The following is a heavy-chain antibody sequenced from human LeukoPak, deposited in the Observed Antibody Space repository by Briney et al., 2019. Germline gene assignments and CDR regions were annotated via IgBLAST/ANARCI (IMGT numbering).Heavy chain of an antibody. D-gene: IGHD4-17*01. CDR2: MNPNSGNT. J-gene: IGHJ5*02. Sequence: ASVKVSCKASGYTFTSYDINWVRQATGQGLEWMGWMNPNSGNTGYAQKFQGRVTMTRNTSISTAYMELSSLRSEDTAVYYCARACGDYAAPTADRYWFDPWGQGTLVTVSS. V-gene: IGHV1-8*01. CDR3: ARACGDYAAPTADRYWFDP. CDR1: GYTFTSYD.